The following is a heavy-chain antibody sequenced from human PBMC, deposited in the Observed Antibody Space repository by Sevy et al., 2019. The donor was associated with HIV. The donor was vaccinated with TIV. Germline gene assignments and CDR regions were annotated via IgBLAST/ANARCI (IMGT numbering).Heavy chain of an antibody. CDR1: GGSISSSSYY. V-gene: IGHV4-39*02. Sequence: SETLSLTCTVSGGSISSSSYYWGWIRQPPGKGLEWIGSIYYSGSTYYNPSLKSRVTISVDTSKNQFSLKLSSVTAADTAVYYCARDLFSGGNAVYGYWGQGTLVTVSS. CDR2: IYYSGST. D-gene: IGHD2-15*01. J-gene: IGHJ4*02. CDR3: ARDLFSGGNAVYGY.